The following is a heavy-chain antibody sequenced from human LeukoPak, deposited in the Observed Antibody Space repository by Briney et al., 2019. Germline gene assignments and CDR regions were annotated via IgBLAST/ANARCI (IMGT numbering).Heavy chain of an antibody. D-gene: IGHD5-18*01. V-gene: IGHV3-23*01. Sequence: PGGSLRLSCAASGFTFSSYAMSWVRQAPGKGLEWVSAISGSGGSTYYADSVKGRFTISRDNSKNSLYLQMNSLRAEDTAVYYCARVLQLWLRSPPFFDYWGQGALVTVSS. J-gene: IGHJ4*02. CDR2: ISGSGGST. CDR3: ARVLQLWLRSPPFFDY. CDR1: GFTFSSYA.